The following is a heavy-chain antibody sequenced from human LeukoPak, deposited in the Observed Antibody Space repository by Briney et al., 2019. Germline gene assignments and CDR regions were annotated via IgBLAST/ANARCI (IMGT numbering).Heavy chain of an antibody. D-gene: IGHD2-21*02. CDR2: IYYSGST. Sequence: SETLSLTCTVSGGSISSSSYYWGWIRQPPGKGLEWIGSIYYSGSTYYNPSLKSRVTISVDTSKNQFSLKLSPVTAADTAVYYCARHDSVVTAMVDYWGQGTLVTVSS. CDR3: ARHDSVVTAMVDY. CDR1: GGSISSSSYY. J-gene: IGHJ4*02. V-gene: IGHV4-39*01.